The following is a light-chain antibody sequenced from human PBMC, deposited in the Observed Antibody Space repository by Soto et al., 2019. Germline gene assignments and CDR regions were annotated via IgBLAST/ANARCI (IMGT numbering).Light chain of an antibody. CDR3: QHYNNWPL. CDR1: QSVGSN. J-gene: IGKJ3*01. Sequence: EIVITQSPATLSVSPGERATLSCRASQSVGSNLAWYQQKPGQAPRLLIYDASTRATGIPARFSGSGSGTEFTLTISSLQSEDFAVYYCQHYNNWPLFGPGTKVDIK. CDR2: DAS. V-gene: IGKV3-15*01.